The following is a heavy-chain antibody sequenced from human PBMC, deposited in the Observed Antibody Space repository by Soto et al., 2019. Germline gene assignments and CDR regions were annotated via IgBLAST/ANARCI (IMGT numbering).Heavy chain of an antibody. CDR1: GYTFTGYY. Sequence: ASVKVSCKASGYTFTGYYMHWVRQAPGQGLEWMGWINPNSGGTNYAQKFQGWVTMTRDTSISTAYMELSRLRSDDTAVYYCAISHYDIVTREFDPWATRTLVTVSS. D-gene: IGHD3-9*01. CDR2: INPNSGGT. J-gene: IGHJ5*02. CDR3: AISHYDIVTREFDP. V-gene: IGHV1-2*04.